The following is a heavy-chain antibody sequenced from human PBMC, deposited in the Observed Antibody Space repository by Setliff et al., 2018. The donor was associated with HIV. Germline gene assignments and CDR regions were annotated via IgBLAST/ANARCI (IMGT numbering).Heavy chain of an antibody. CDR2: SLSGDST. V-gene: IGHV3-53*01. CDR3: AKMGQTAPGTNFFDY. J-gene: IGHJ4*02. CDR1: GFTVSNSY. Sequence: PGGSLRLSCAASGFTVSNSYISWVRQAPGKGLEWVSTISLSGDSTKYSDSVQGRFTISRDNSKNTLFLQMNSLRAEDTAIYYCAKMGQTAPGTNFFDYWGQGTLVTVSS. D-gene: IGHD2-8*01.